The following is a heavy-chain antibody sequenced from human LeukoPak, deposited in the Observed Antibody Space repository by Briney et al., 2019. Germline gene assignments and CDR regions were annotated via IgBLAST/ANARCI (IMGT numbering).Heavy chain of an antibody. D-gene: IGHD2-21*01. J-gene: IGHJ5*02. CDR3: ARGGEDGNWFDP. Sequence: ASVKVSCKASGYTFTSYDINWVRQATGQRLEWMGWINAGNGNTKYSQKFQGRVTITRDTSASTAYMELSSLRSEDTAVYYCARGGEDGNWFDPWGQGTLVTVSS. CDR1: GYTFTSYD. CDR2: INAGNGNT. V-gene: IGHV1-3*01.